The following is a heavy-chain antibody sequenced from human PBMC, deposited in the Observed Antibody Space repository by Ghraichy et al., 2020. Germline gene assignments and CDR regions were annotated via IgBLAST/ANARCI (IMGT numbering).Heavy chain of an antibody. V-gene: IGHV6-1*01. J-gene: IGHJ6*02. D-gene: IGHD4-11*01. Sequence: SQTLSLTCAISGDRVSNNSAAWNWIRQSPSRGLEWLGRTYYRSKWYNDYAVSVRSRITINPDTSKNQFSLRLNSVTPEDTAVYYCATDYRNYAYAMDVWGQGTTVIVSS. CDR2: TYYRSKWYN. CDR1: GDRVSNNSAA. CDR3: ATDYRNYAYAMDV.